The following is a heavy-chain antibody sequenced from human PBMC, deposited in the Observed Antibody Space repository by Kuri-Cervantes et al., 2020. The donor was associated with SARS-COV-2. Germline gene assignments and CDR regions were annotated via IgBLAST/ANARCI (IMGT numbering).Heavy chain of an antibody. V-gene: IGHV3-30-3*01. CDR1: GFTSSSYA. CDR2: ISYDGSNK. Sequence: GESLKISCAASGFTSSSYAMHWVRQAPGKGLEWVAVISYDGSNKYYADSVKGRFTISRDNSKNTLYLQMNSLRAEDTAVYYCARDQAGTIDYWGQGALVTVSS. J-gene: IGHJ4*02. D-gene: IGHD1-1*01. CDR3: ARDQAGTIDY.